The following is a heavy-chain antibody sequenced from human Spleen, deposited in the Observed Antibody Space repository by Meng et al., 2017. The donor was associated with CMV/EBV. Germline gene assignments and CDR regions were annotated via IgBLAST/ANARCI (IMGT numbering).Heavy chain of an antibody. J-gene: IGHJ6*02. CDR1: GFSFSGHW. CDR3: ARALLEEDYYYGMDI. D-gene: IGHD1-1*01. V-gene: IGHV3-74*01. Sequence: GESLKISCAASGFSFSGHWMHWVRQAPGKGLVWVSRITSDGSSTRYADSVKGRFTISRDNSRNTLYLQMDSLTAEDTAVYYCARALLEEDYYYGMDIWGQGTTVTVSS. CDR2: ITSDGSST.